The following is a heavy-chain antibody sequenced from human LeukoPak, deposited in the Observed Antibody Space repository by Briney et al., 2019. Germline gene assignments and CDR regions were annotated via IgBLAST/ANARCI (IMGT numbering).Heavy chain of an antibody. CDR3: ARGSRWLQIDY. D-gene: IGHD5-24*01. J-gene: IGHJ4*02. Sequence: SETLSLTCAVYGGSFSGYYWSWIRQPPGKGLEGIWEIKHSGSNNYNPSLKSRVTISIDTSKNQFSLKLSSVAAADTAVYYCARGSRWLQIDYWGEGSLVAVSS. CDR2: IKHSGSN. CDR1: GGSFSGYY. V-gene: IGHV4-34*01.